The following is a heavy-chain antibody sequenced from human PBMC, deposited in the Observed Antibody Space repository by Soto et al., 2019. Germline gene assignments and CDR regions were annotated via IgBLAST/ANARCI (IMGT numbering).Heavy chain of an antibody. D-gene: IGHD6-13*01. V-gene: IGHV4-31*03. CDR2: IYYSGST. J-gene: IGHJ4*02. CDR1: GGSISSGGYY. CDR3: ARGFGYSSSWSAYPADY. Sequence: SETLSLTCTVSGGSISSGGYYWSWIRQHPGKGLEWIGYIYYSGSTYYNPSLKSRVTISVDTSKNQFSLKLSSVTAADTAVYYCARGFGYSSSWSAYPADYWGQGTLVTVSS.